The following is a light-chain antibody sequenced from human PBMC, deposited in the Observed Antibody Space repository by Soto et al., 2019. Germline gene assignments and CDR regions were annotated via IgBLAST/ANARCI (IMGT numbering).Light chain of an antibody. Sequence: LTQSPSVLSASVGDTVTITCRASQALSNYLXXYXXKXGXXXDXXXYSASTLQSGVPSRFSGSGSETEFSLTIRALQPEDFATYYCQQLSRYPLTFGGGTKVDIK. CDR2: SAS. J-gene: IGKJ4*01. CDR1: QALSNY. CDR3: QQLSRYPLT. V-gene: IGKV1-9*01.